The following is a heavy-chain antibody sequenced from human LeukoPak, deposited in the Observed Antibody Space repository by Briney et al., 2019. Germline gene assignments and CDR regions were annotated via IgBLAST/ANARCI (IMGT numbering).Heavy chain of an antibody. J-gene: IGHJ4*02. CDR1: RFTFSSYS. D-gene: IGHD4-23*01. Sequence: GGSLRLSCAASRFTFSSYSMNWVRQAPGKGLEWVSSISSSGSYIYYADSVKGRFTISRDNSKNTLYLQMNSLRAEDTAVYYCARRAGGYSHPYDYWGQGILVTVSS. CDR3: ARRAGGYSHPYDY. CDR2: ISSSGSYI. V-gene: IGHV3-21*04.